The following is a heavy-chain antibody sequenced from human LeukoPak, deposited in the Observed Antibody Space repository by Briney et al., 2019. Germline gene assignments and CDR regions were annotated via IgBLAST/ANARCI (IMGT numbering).Heavy chain of an antibody. J-gene: IGHJ4*02. CDR1: GFTFSSYG. V-gene: IGHV3-33*01. Sequence: SLRLSCAASGFTFSSYGMHWVRQAPGKGLEWVAVIWYDGSNKYYADSVKGRFTISRDNSKNTLYLQMNSLRAEDTAVYYCARGKGYDFWSGYYTGYFDYWGQGTLVTVSS. D-gene: IGHD3-3*01. CDR2: IWYDGSNK. CDR3: ARGKGYDFWSGYYTGYFDY.